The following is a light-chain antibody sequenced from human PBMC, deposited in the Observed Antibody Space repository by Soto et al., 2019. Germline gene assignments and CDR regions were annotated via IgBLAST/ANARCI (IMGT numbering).Light chain of an antibody. V-gene: IGLV2-14*01. CDR1: NSDVGGYNY. J-gene: IGLJ1*01. Sequence: QSALTQPASVSGSPGQSITISCTGTNSDVGGYNYVSWYQQHPGKAPKLMIYDVSHRPSGVSNRFSGSKSGNTASLIISGLQAEDEAYYYCSSYTSSSTYVFGTGTKVTVL. CDR2: DVS. CDR3: SSYTSSSTYV.